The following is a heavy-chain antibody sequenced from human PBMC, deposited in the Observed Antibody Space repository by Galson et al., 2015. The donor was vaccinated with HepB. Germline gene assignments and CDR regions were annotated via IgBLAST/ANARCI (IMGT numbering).Heavy chain of an antibody. Sequence: PGKGLEWIGYIYYSGSTNSNPSLKSRVTMSVHTSMSEFSLKLASVTAADAAVYYCARYICGSTSCYFDYWGQGRLVTVSS. CDR2: IYYSGST. D-gene: IGHD2-2*01. V-gene: IGHV4-59*01. J-gene: IGHJ4*02. CDR3: ARYICGSTSCYFDY.